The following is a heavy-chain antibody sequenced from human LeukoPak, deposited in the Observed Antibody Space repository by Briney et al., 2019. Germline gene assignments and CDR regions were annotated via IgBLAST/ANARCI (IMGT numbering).Heavy chain of an antibody. CDR3: ARSEDDYIGLDY. D-gene: IGHD5-24*01. Sequence: GGSLRLSCAASGFTFSSYAMSWVRQAPGKGLEWVSAISGSGGSTYYADSVKGRFTISRDNSKNTLYLQMNSLRAEDTAVYYCARSEDDYIGLDYWGQGTLVTVSS. V-gene: IGHV3-23*01. CDR2: ISGSGGST. CDR1: GFTFSSYA. J-gene: IGHJ4*02.